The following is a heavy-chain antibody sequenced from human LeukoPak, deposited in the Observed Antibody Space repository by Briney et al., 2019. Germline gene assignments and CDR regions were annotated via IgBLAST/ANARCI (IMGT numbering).Heavy chain of an antibody. CDR3: ARTHAPKLRYFDW. V-gene: IGHV4-4*02. D-gene: IGHD3-9*01. Sequence: SGTLSLTCAVSGGSISSSNWWSWARQPPGKGLEWIGEIYHSGSTNYNPSLKSRVTISVDKSKNQFSLKLSSVTAADTAVYYCARTHAPKLRYFDWWGQGTLVTVSS. CDR2: IYHSGST. J-gene: IGHJ4*02. CDR1: GGSISSSNW.